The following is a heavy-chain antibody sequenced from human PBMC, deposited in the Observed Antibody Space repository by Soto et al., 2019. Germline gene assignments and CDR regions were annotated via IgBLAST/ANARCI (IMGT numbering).Heavy chain of an antibody. V-gene: IGHV1-69*13. D-gene: IGHD3-22*01. J-gene: IGHJ4*02. CDR1: GGTFSSYA. Sequence: VKVSCKASGGTFSSYAISWVRQAPGQGLEWMGGIIPIFGTANYAQKFQGRVTITADESTSTAYMELSSLRSEDTAVYYCARVPYYYDSSGYYYLLDYFDYWGQGTLVTVSS. CDR3: ARVPYYYDSSGYYYLLDYFDY. CDR2: IIPIFGTA.